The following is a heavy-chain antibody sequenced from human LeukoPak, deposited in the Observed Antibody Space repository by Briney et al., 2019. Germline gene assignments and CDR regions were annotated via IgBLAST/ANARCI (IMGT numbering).Heavy chain of an antibody. Sequence: GGSLRLSCAASGFTFSSYEMNWVRQAPGKGLEWVAVISYDGSNKYYADSVKGRFTISRDNSKNTLYLQMNSLRAEDTAVYYCARASSYYYYMDVWGKGTTVTISS. CDR1: GFTFSSYE. V-gene: IGHV3-30*04. CDR2: ISYDGSNK. J-gene: IGHJ6*03. CDR3: ARASSYYYYMDV.